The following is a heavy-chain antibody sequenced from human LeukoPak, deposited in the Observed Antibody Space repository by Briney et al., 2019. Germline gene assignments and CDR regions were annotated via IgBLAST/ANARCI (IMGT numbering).Heavy chain of an antibody. CDR3: ANHPYGDYDEYFQH. CDR1: GFTFSSYG. CDR2: ISYDGSNK. Sequence: GGSLRLSCAASGFTFSSYGMHWVRQAPGKGPEWVAVISYDGSNKYYADSVKGRFTISRDNSKNTLYLQMNSLRAEDTAVYYCANHPYGDYDEYFQHWGQGTLVTVSS. J-gene: IGHJ1*01. D-gene: IGHD4-17*01. V-gene: IGHV3-30*18.